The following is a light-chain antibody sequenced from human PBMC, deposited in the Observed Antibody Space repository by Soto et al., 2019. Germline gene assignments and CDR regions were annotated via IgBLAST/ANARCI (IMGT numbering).Light chain of an antibody. CDR3: CSYAGSFYV. CDR1: SSDVGGYNY. V-gene: IGLV2-11*01. J-gene: IGLJ1*01. CDR2: DVS. Sequence: QSALTQPSSVSGSPGQSVTISCTGTSSDVGGYNYVSWYQQHPGKAPKLMIYDVSERPSGVPDRFSGSKSGNTASLTISGLQAEDEAYYYCCSYAGSFYVFGTGTKLTVL.